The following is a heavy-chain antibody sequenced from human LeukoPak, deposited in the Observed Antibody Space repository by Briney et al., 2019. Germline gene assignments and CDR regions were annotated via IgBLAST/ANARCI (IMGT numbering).Heavy chain of an antibody. CDR3: ANGRAYYYGSSGYYPALTFDY. J-gene: IGHJ4*02. D-gene: IGHD3-22*01. Sequence: GGSLRLSCAASGFTFSSYAMSWVRQAPGKGLEWVSAISGSGGSTYYADSVKGRFTISRDNSKNTLYLQMNSLRAEDTAVYYCANGRAYYYGSSGYYPALTFDYWGQGTLVTVSS. CDR1: GFTFSSYA. CDR2: ISGSGGST. V-gene: IGHV3-23*01.